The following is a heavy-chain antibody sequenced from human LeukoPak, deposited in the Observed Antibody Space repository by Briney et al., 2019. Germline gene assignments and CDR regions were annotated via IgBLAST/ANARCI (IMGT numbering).Heavy chain of an antibody. J-gene: IGHJ6*02. Sequence: GESLKISCKGSGYRLTDYWIGWVRQVPGKGLEWMGIIYPGDSDTRYSPSFQGQVTLSADKSINTAHLQWSSLKASDTAMYYCARGAAGTTPDYYYFGLDVWGQGTTVRVSS. D-gene: IGHD1-7*01. CDR2: IYPGDSDT. V-gene: IGHV5-51*01. CDR3: ARGAAGTTPDYYYFGLDV. CDR1: GYRLTDYW.